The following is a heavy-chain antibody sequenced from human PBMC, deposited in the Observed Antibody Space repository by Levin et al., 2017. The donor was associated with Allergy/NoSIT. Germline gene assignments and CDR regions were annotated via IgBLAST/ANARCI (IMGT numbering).Heavy chain of an antibody. Sequence: GESLKISCAASGFTFSSYWMHWVRQAPGKGLVWVSRINSDGSSTSYADSVKGRFTISRDNAKNTLYLQMNSLRAEDTAVYYCARVVGYCSGGSCYSRSWGAFDIWGQGTMVTVSS. D-gene: IGHD2-15*01. CDR3: ARVVGYCSGGSCYSRSWGAFDI. CDR2: INSDGSST. CDR1: GFTFSSYW. J-gene: IGHJ3*02. V-gene: IGHV3-74*01.